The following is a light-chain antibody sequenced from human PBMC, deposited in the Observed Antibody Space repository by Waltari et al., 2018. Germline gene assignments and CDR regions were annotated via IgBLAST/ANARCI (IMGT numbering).Light chain of an antibody. CDR1: SSNIRAGYD. CDR2: GSS. Sequence: QSGLTQPPSVSGAPGQRVTISCTGSSSNIRAGYDVNRYHLLPGTAPKLLIYGSSKRPSGVPCRFSGSKSGTSASLAITGLQAEDEADYYCQSYDSSLSCSVFGGGTKLTVL. J-gene: IGLJ2*01. CDR3: QSYDSSLSCSV. V-gene: IGLV1-40*01.